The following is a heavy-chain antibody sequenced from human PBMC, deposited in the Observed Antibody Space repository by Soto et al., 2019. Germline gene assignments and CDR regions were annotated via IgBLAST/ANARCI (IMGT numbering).Heavy chain of an antibody. CDR1: GGPFYTSNW. D-gene: IGHD7-27*01. CDR2: ISYSGST. J-gene: IGHJ5*01. Sequence: SETLSLTCAVSGGPFYTSNWWSWVRQSPGKGLEWIGEISYSGSTNYNPSLKSRVTMSVDKSKNTFSLKLNSLTAADTAVYYCARGRYCLTGRCFPNWFDSWGQGALVTVSS. CDR3: ARGRYCLTGRCFPNWFDS. V-gene: IGHV4-4*02.